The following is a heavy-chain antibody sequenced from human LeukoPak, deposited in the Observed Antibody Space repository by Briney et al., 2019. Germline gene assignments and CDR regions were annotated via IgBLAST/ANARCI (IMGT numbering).Heavy chain of an antibody. Sequence: SETLSLTCTVSGGSISSGSYYWSWIRQPAGKGREWIGRIYTSGSTNYNPSLKSRFTISVATSRNQFSLKLSSATAADTAVYYCAREVHGDIDYWGQGTLVTVSS. J-gene: IGHJ4*02. CDR1: GGSISSGSYY. V-gene: IGHV4-61*02. D-gene: IGHD4-17*01. CDR2: IYTSGST. CDR3: AREVHGDIDY.